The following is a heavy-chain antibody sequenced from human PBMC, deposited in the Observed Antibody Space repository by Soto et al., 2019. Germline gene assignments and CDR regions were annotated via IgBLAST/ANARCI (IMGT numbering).Heavy chain of an antibody. V-gene: IGHV3-23*01. CDR1: GGNCRGYA. CDR3: AKATYIWGSSAWFDP. CDR2: ISGSGGST. J-gene: IGHJ5*02. D-gene: IGHD3-16*01. Sequence: VSLRLSCAAAGGNCRGYAVSWVRKAQGKGLEWVSAISGSGGSTYYADSVKGRFTISRDNSKNTLYLQMNSLRAEDTAVYYYAKATYIWGSSAWFDPWGQGTLVTVSS.